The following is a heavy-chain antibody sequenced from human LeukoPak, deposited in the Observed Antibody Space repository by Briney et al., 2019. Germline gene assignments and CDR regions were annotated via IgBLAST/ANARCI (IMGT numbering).Heavy chain of an antibody. CDR2: IIPIFGTA. J-gene: IGHJ4*02. CDR3: ARSGGLTGSYYFDY. D-gene: IGHD3-9*01. Sequence: ASVKVSCKASGGTFSSYAISWVRQAPGQGLEWMGRIIPIFGTANYAQKFQGRVTITTDESTSTAYMELSSLRSEDTAVYYCARSGGLTGSYYFDYWGQGTLVTVSS. V-gene: IGHV1-69*05. CDR1: GGTFSSYA.